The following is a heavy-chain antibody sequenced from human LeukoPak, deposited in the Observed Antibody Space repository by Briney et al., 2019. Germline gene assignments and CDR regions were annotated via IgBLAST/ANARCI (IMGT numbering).Heavy chain of an antibody. D-gene: IGHD4-17*01. CDR2: VYYSGIT. V-gene: IGHV4-39*01. Sequence: SETLSLTCTVSGGSISSSDYYWAWIRQPPGKGLEWIWSVYYSGITYYNPSLKSRLTISVDTSKNQFSLKLSSVTAADTAVYYCARRPLRQTFDYWGQGKLVTVSS. CDR3: ARRPLRQTFDY. J-gene: IGHJ4*02. CDR1: GGSISSSDYY.